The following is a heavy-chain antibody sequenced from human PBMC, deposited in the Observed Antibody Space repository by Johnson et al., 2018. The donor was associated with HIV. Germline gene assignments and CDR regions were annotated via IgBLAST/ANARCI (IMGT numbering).Heavy chain of an antibody. CDR2: IRYDGSNK. V-gene: IGHV3-30*02. CDR3: AKREGFPKDAFDI. Sequence: QVQVLESGGGVVQPGGSLRLSCAASGLTFRNYDIHWVRQPPGKGLEWVALIRYDGSNKYYAESVKGRFIISRDNSKTTLYLQMNSLRAEDTAVYYCAKREGFPKDAFDILGQGTMVTVSS. CDR1: GLTFRNYD. J-gene: IGHJ3*02. D-gene: IGHD5-24*01.